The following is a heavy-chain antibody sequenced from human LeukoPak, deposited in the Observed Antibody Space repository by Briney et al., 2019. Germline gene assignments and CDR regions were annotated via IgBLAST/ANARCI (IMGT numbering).Heavy chain of an antibody. CDR3: ARDSSGWYDYFFDC. CDR1: GYTFTSYA. D-gene: IGHD6-19*01. J-gene: IGHJ4*02. V-gene: IGHV1-3*01. Sequence: ASVKVSCKASGYTFTSYAMHWVRQAPGQRLEWMGWINAGNGNTKYSQKFQGRVTITRDTSASTAYMELRSLRSEDTAVYYCARDSSGWYDYFFDCWGQGTLVTVSS. CDR2: INAGNGNT.